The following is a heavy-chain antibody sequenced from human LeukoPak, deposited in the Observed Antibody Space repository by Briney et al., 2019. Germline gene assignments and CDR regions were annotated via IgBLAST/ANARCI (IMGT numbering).Heavy chain of an antibody. CDR2: IRYDGSNK. Sequence: GGSLRLSCAASGFTFSSYWMSWVRQAPGKGLEWVAFIRYDGSNKYYADSVKGRFTISRDNSKNTLYLQMNSLRAEDTAVYYCAKDFSPRTSYYDYVWGSYRTDYWGQGTLVTVSS. CDR1: GFTFSSYW. V-gene: IGHV3-30*02. CDR3: AKDFSPRTSYYDYVWGSYRTDY. J-gene: IGHJ4*02. D-gene: IGHD3-16*02.